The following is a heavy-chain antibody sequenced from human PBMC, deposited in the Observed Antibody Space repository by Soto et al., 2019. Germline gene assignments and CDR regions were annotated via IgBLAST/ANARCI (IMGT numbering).Heavy chain of an antibody. Sequence: GGSLRLPCSASGFTFSNYAMHLVRQAPGKGLEYVSAISSSGGSTYYADSVKGRFTISRDNSKNTLYLQMSSLRVEDTAVYYCVKGYSSSWYVWFDYWGQGTLVTVSS. D-gene: IGHD6-13*01. CDR1: GFTFSNYA. CDR2: ISSSGGST. CDR3: VKGYSSSWYVWFDY. J-gene: IGHJ4*02. V-gene: IGHV3-64D*06.